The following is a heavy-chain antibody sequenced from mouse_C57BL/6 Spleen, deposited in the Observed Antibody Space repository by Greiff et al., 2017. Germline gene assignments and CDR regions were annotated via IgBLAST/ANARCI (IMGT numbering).Heavy chain of an antibody. V-gene: IGHV5-17*01. CDR2: ISSGSSTI. Sequence: DVKLVESGGGLVKPGGSLKLSCAASGFTFSDYGMHWVRQAPEKGLEWVAYISSGSSTIYYADTVKGRFTISRDNAKNTLFLQMTSLRSEDTAMYYCARPLYYNGSSSYAMDYWGQGTSVTVSS. J-gene: IGHJ4*01. D-gene: IGHD1-1*01. CDR3: ARPLYYNGSSSYAMDY. CDR1: GFTFSDYG.